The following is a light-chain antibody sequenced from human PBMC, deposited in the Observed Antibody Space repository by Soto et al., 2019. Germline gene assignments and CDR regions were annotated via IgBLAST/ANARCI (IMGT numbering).Light chain of an antibody. Sequence: EIVITQSPATLSVSPGERATLSCRASQSVSSNLAWYQQKPGQAPRLLIYGASTRATGIPARFSGSGSGTEFTLTISSLQSEDFAVYYCQQYNNWPPTWTLGQGTKVDIK. CDR2: GAS. CDR1: QSVSSN. CDR3: QQYNNWPPTWT. J-gene: IGKJ1*01. V-gene: IGKV3D-15*01.